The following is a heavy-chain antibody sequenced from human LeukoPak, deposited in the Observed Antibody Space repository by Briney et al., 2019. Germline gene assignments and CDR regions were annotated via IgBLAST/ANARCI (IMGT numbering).Heavy chain of an antibody. J-gene: IGHJ3*02. CDR3: AREGDCSSTSCSNDAFDI. D-gene: IGHD2-2*01. CDR2: IYYSGST. V-gene: IGHV4-30-4*02. CDR1: GGSISSGDYY. Sequence: PSETLSLTCTVSGGSISSGDYYWSWIRQPPGKGLEWIGYIYYSGSTYYNPSLKSRVTISVDTSKNQFSLKLSSVTAADTAVYYCAREGDCSSTSCSNDAFDIWGQGTMVTVSS.